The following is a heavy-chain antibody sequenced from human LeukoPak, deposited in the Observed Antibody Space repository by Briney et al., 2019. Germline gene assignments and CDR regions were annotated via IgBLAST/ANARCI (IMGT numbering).Heavy chain of an antibody. CDR2: IKQDGSEK. CDR1: GFTFSDYW. V-gene: IGHV3-7*01. J-gene: IGHJ4*02. Sequence: PGGSLRLSCAASGFTFSDYWMSWVRQAPGKGLEWVANIKQDGSEKYYVDSVKGRFTISRDNAKNSLYLQMSGLRAEDTAVYYCARRYFDHWGQGTLVTVSS. CDR3: ARRYFDH.